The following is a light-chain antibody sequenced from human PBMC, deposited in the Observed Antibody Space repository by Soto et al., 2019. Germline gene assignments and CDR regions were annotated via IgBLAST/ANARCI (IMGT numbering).Light chain of an antibody. CDR2: DAS. CDR1: QTFSSH. Sequence: EIVLTQSPATLSLSPGERATLSCRASQTFSSHLAWYQQKPGQAPRLLIYDASKRATGIPVRFSGSGSGTDFTLTIRSLEPEDFAFYYCQQRSNWPPVITFGQGTRLEIK. V-gene: IGKV3-11*01. CDR3: QQRSNWPPVIT. J-gene: IGKJ5*01.